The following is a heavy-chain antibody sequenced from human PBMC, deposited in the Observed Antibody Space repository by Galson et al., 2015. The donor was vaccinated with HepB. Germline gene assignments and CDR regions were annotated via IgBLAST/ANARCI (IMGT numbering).Heavy chain of an antibody. V-gene: IGHV1-69*06. CDR1: GGTFSSYA. D-gene: IGHD2-2*01. CDR2: IIPIFGTA. CDR3: ASERGPSSTRPGQFDY. Sequence: SVKVSCKASGGTFSSYAISWVRQAPGQGLEWMGGIIPIFGTANYAQKFQGRVTITADKSTSTAYMELSSLRSEDTAVYYCASERGPSSTRPGQFDYWGQGTLVTVSS. J-gene: IGHJ4*02.